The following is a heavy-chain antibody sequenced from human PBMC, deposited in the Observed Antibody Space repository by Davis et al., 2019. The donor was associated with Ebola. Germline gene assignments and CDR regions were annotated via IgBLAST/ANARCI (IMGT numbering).Heavy chain of an antibody. J-gene: IGHJ4*02. V-gene: IGHV3-73*01. D-gene: IGHD6-19*01. Sequence: GGSLRLSCAASGFTFSGSAMHWVRQASGKGLEWVGRIRSKANSYATAYAASVKGRFTISRDDSKNTAYLQMNSLKTEDTAVYYCARAAGYSSGPGDYWGQGTLVTVSS. CDR3: ARAAGYSSGPGDY. CDR2: IRSKANSYAT. CDR1: GFTFSGSA.